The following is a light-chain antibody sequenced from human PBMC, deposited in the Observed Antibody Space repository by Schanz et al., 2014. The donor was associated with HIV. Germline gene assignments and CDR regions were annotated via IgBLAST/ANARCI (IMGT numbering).Light chain of an antibody. CDR3: AAWDDSLNGWV. CDR1: NSNIRSNT. V-gene: IGLV1-44*01. Sequence: QSVLTQPPSASGTPGQRVTISCSVSNSNIRSNTINWYQQLPGTAPKLLIYGNNQRPSGVPDRFSGSKSGTSASLAISGLQSEDEVDYYCAAWDDSLNGWVFGGGTKLTVL. J-gene: IGLJ3*02. CDR2: GNN.